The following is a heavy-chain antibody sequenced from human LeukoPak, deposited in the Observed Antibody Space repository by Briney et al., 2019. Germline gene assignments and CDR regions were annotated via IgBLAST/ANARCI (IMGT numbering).Heavy chain of an antibody. CDR1: GITFSDIW. CDR3: ARDRAILDIVVVVAAEDGAFDI. J-gene: IGHJ3*02. D-gene: IGHD2-15*01. Sequence: GGSLRLSCAVSGITFSDIWVSWVRQAPGKGLEWVAVISYDGSNKYYADSVKGRFTISRDNSKNTLYLQMNSLRAEDTAVYYCARDRAILDIVVVVAAEDGAFDIWGQGTMVTVSS. CDR2: ISYDGSNK. V-gene: IGHV3-30-3*01.